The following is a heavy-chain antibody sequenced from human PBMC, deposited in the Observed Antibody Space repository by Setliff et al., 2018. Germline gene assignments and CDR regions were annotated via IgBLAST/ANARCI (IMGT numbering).Heavy chain of an antibody. CDR2: VYYSGYT. J-gene: IGHJ1*01. CDR1: GGSVSSTSHY. Sequence: PSETLSLTCNVSGGSVSSTSHYWGWIRQPPGKGMEWIGSVYYSGYTYYNPSLQRRVTISVDMSKNQFSMKLTSVTAADTAVYYCARVDFTMIQGVLGLWGQGTLVTVSS. D-gene: IGHD3-10*01. V-gene: IGHV4-39*07. CDR3: ARVDFTMIQGVLGL.